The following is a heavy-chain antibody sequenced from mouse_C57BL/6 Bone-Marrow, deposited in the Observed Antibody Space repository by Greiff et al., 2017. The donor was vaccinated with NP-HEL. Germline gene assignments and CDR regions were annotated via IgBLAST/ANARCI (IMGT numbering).Heavy chain of an antibody. V-gene: IGHV1-61*01. CDR3: ARDGYYPYYAMDY. Sequence: QVQLQQPGAELVRPGSSVKLSCTASGYTFTSYWMDWVQQRPGQGLEWIGNIYPSDSETHYNQKFKDKATLTVDKSSSTAYMQLSSLASEDAAVYYCARDGYYPYYAMDYWGQGTSVTVSS. CDR1: GYTFTSYW. J-gene: IGHJ4*01. CDR2: IYPSDSET. D-gene: IGHD2-3*01.